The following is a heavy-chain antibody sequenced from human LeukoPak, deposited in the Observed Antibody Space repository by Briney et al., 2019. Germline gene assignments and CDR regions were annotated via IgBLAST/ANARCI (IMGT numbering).Heavy chain of an antibody. Sequence: ASETLSLTCSVSGGSISSSSYYWGWIRQPPGKGLEWIGSVYYGGNINYNPSLKSRVTISVDTSKNQFSLKLSSVTATDTAVYYCAREGHSSSWYYYYYMDVWGKGTTVTVSS. D-gene: IGHD6-13*01. J-gene: IGHJ6*03. V-gene: IGHV4-39*02. CDR2: VYYGGNI. CDR1: GGSISSSSYY. CDR3: AREGHSSSWYYYYYMDV.